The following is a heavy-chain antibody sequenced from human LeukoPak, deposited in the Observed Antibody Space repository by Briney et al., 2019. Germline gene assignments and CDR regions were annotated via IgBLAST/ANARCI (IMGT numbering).Heavy chain of an antibody. Sequence: SETLSLTCTVSGGSISSYYWSWIRQPPGKGLEWIGYIYYSGSTNYNPSLKSRVTIPVDTSKNQFSLKLSSVTAADTAVYYCARARAEGDYGSNYYGMDVWGQGTTVTVSS. CDR1: GGSISSYY. D-gene: IGHD4/OR15-4a*01. CDR3: ARARAEGDYGSNYYGMDV. CDR2: IYYSGST. V-gene: IGHV4-59*01. J-gene: IGHJ6*02.